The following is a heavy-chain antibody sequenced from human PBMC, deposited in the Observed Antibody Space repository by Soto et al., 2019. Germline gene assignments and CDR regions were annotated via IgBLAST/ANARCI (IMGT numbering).Heavy chain of an antibody. V-gene: IGHV3-48*01. CDR2: ISSSSSTI. Sequence: EVQLVESGGGLVQPGGSLRLSCAASGFTFSSYSMNWVRQAPGKGLEWVSYISSSSSTIYYADSVKGRFTISRENAKNSLYLQMNSLRAEDTAVYYCARDLGYIWGSYRDPDAFDIWGQGTMVTVSS. J-gene: IGHJ3*02. CDR3: ARDLGYIWGSYRDPDAFDI. CDR1: GFTFSSYS. D-gene: IGHD3-16*02.